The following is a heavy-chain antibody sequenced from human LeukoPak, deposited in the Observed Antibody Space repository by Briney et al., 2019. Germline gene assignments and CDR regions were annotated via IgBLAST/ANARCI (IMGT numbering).Heavy chain of an antibody. CDR3: TVQVVPSDNWFDP. CDR1: GLLFGDYA. Sequence: GGSLRLSCTASGLLFGDYAMTWVRQVPGKGLEWLGCIRSKAYGGTAEYAASVKGRFTISRDDSKSIAYVQMNSLKTEDTAVYHCTVQVVPSDNWFDPWGQGTLVTVSS. D-gene: IGHD2-2*01. V-gene: IGHV3-49*04. J-gene: IGHJ5*02. CDR2: IRSKAYGGTA.